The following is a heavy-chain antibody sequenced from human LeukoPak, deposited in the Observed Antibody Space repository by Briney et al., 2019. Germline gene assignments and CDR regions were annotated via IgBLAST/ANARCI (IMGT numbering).Heavy chain of an antibody. CDR3: ARDGYSYGSPYNSFDY. D-gene: IGHD5-18*01. J-gene: IGHJ4*02. V-gene: IGHV4-59*13. CDR1: GGSISSYY. CDR2: IYYSGST. Sequence: PSETLSLTCTVSGGSISSYYWSWIRQPPGKGLEWIGYIYYSGSTNYNPSLKSRVNISVDTSKNQFSLKLRSVTAADTAVYYCARDGYSYGSPYNSFDYWGQGTLVTVSS.